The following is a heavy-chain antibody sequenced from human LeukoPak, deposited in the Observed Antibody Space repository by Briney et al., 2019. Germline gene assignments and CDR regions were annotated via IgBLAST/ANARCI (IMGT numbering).Heavy chain of an antibody. V-gene: IGHV3-74*01. CDR2: INSDGSST. CDR1: GFTFSSYW. D-gene: IGHD3-10*01. CDR3: VRELWFEGAFDI. J-gene: IGHJ3*02. Sequence: RGSLRLSCAASGFTFSSYWMHWVRQAPGKGLVWVSRINSDGSSTSYADSVKGRFTISRDNAKNTLCLQMNSLRAEDTAVYYCVRELWFEGAFDIWGQGTMVTVSS.